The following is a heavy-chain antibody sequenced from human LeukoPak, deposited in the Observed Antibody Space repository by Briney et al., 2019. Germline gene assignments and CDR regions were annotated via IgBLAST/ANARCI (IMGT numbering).Heavy chain of an antibody. V-gene: IGHV3-23*01. Sequence: PGGSLRLSCAASGFTYSNYAMSWVRQAPGKGLEWVSGISVSGGSTYYADSVKGRFTISRDNSKNTLYLQVNSLRAEDTAVYYFAKGMYYYDSSGYRFFDYWGRGTLVTVSS. CDR2: ISVSGGST. J-gene: IGHJ4*02. D-gene: IGHD3-22*01. CDR1: GFTYSNYA. CDR3: AKGMYYYDSSGYRFFDY.